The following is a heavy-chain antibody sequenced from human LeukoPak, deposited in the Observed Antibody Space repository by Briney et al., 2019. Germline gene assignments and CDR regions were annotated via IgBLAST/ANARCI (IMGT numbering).Heavy chain of an antibody. V-gene: IGHV1-8*01. D-gene: IGHD3-16*01. CDR1: GYTFISFD. Sequence: ASVKVSCKASGYTFISFDIDWVRQATGQGLEWMGWMSPKSGNTDYAQKFQGRVTMTRNTSINTAYLELSSLRSDDTAVYFCARGVGGLGNMDVWGKGTTVTVSS. CDR3: ARGVGGLGNMDV. J-gene: IGHJ6*03. CDR2: MSPKSGNT.